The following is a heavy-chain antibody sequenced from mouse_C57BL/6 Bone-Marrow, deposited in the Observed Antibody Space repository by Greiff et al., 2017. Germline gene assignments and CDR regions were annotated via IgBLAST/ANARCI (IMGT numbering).Heavy chain of an antibody. V-gene: IGHV2-5*01. Sequence: VQRVESGPGLVQPSQSLSITCTVSGFSLTSYGVHWVRQSPGKGLAWLGVIWRGGSTDYNAAFMSRLSITKDNSKSQVFFKMNSLQADDTAIYYCAKFDGYPYAMDYWGQGTSVTVSS. CDR3: AKFDGYPYAMDY. J-gene: IGHJ4*01. CDR2: IWRGGST. CDR1: GFSLTSYG. D-gene: IGHD2-3*01.